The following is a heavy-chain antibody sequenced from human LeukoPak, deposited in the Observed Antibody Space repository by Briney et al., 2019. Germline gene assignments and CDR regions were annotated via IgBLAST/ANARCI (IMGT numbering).Heavy chain of an antibody. D-gene: IGHD3-16*01. CDR2: IYYSGST. CDR1: GGSLISYY. Sequence: SEALSLTCTDSGGSLISYYWNWIRHPPGEGLEWSGHIYYSGSTNYNPYLKSRLAISVDTYKNQFSLKLTSVTAADTAVYYCAKDKITSRYYDYVWGSYIYWGQGTLVTVSS. V-gene: IGHV4-59*01. J-gene: IGHJ4*02. CDR3: AKDKITSRYYDYVWGSYIY.